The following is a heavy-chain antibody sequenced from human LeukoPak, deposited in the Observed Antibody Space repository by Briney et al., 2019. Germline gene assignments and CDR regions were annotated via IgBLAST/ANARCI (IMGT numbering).Heavy chain of an antibody. J-gene: IGHJ5*02. V-gene: IGHV6-1*01. Sequence: SQTLSLTCAISGDSVSSTGAAWNWIRQSPSRGLEWLGRTYFRSKWLNQYALSVKSRITVNSDTSRNQFSLQLNSVTPEDAAVYYCARGGNYSFDPWGQGTLVTVSS. CDR1: GDSVSSTGAA. CDR3: ARGGNYSFDP. CDR2: TYFRSKWLN. D-gene: IGHD1-26*01.